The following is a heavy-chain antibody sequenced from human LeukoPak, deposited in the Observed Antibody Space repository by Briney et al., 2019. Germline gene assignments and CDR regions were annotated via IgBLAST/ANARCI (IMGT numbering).Heavy chain of an antibody. CDR3: AREALHRYPPWYYYYYYMDV. D-gene: IGHD1-14*01. V-gene: IGHV4-59*01. Sequence: SETLSLTCTVSGGSISSYYWSWLRQPPGKGLEWIGYIYCSGSTNYNPSLKSRVTISVDTSKNQFSLKLSSVTAADTAVYYCAREALHRYPPWYYYYYYMDVWGKGTTVTVSS. J-gene: IGHJ6*03. CDR2: IYCSGST. CDR1: GGSISSYY.